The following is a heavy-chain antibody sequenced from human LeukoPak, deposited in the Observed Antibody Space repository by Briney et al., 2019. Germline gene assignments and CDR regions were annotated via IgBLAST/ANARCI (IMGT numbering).Heavy chain of an antibody. CDR1: GFTLDDYA. CDR2: INWNSGSK. J-gene: IGHJ6*02. D-gene: IGHD4-17*01. V-gene: IGHV3-9*01. CDR3: VKENYGDYGFDV. Sequence: GGSLRLSCAASGFTLDDYAMRWVRHAPGKGREGVSGINWNSGSKVYGDCVKGRFTISRDNAKKSVYLQMDSLRAEDTALYYCVKENYGDYGFDVWGQGATVPVSS.